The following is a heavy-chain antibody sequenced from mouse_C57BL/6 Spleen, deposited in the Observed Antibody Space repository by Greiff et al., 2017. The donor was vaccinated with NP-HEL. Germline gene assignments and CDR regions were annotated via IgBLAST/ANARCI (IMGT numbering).Heavy chain of an antibody. CDR1: GYTFTDYY. CDR2: INPNNGGT. D-gene: IGHD2-5*01. CDR3: ARIYYSKGWYFGV. Sequence: EVQLQQSGPELVKPGASVKISCKASGYTFTDYYMNWVKQSHGKSLAWIGDINPNNGGTSYNQKFKGKATLTVDKSSSTAYMALRSLTSEDSAVYYCARIYYSKGWYFGVWGTGTTVTV. J-gene: IGHJ1*03. V-gene: IGHV1-26*01.